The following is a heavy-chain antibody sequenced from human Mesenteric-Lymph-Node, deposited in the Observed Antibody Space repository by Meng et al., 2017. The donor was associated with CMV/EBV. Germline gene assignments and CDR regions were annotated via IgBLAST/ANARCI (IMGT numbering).Heavy chain of an antibody. CDR2: IIPIFDTP. V-gene: IGHV1-69*05. J-gene: IGHJ6*02. Sequence: YAISWVRQAPGQGLEWMGGIIPIFDTPNYSQKFQGRVTITRDDTTSTAYMELRGLRSEDTAVYYCARTGVTYPPGYQVQYYGLDVWGQGTTVTVSS. D-gene: IGHD2-8*02. CDR3: ARTGVTYPPGYQVQYYGLDV. CDR1: YA.